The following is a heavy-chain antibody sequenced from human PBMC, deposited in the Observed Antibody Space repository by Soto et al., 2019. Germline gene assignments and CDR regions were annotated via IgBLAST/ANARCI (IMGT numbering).Heavy chain of an antibody. Sequence: QVQLVQSGAEVKKPGASVKVSCKASGYTFTSYYMHWVRQAPGQGLEWMGIMNPSGGSTSDAQKFQGSVTLTRNTYTSTVYRELSSLRSEDTAVYYCARGYRSSSSWFDPWGHGTLVTVSS. D-gene: IGHD6-6*01. CDR2: MNPSGGST. CDR3: ARGYRSSSSWFDP. J-gene: IGHJ5*02. V-gene: IGHV1-46*01. CDR1: GYTFTSYY.